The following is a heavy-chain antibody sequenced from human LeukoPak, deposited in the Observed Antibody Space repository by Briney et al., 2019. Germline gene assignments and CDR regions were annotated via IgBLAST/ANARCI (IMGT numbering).Heavy chain of an antibody. CDR2: ISSSSSYI. D-gene: IGHD6-13*01. V-gene: IGHV3-21*01. CDR3: ARGPSGSWYRGYYFDY. Sequence: GGSLRLSCAASGFTFSSYSMNWVRQAPGKGLEWVSSISSSSSYIYYADSVKGRFTISRDNAKNSLYLQMNSLRAEDTAVYYCARGPSGSWYRGYYFDYWGQGTLVTVSS. J-gene: IGHJ4*02. CDR1: GFTFSSYS.